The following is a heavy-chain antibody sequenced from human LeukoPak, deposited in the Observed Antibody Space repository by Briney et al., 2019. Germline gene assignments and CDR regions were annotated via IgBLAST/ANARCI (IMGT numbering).Heavy chain of an antibody. CDR1: GGTFSSYA. Sequence: ASVKVSCKASGGTFSSYANSWVRQAPGQGLEWMGGIIPIFGTANYAQKFQGRVTITADESTSTAYMELSSLRSEDTAVYYCAGTPSSGWPNYYYYYMDVWGKGTTVTVSS. CDR3: AGTPSSGWPNYYYYYMDV. D-gene: IGHD6-19*01. V-gene: IGHV1-69*13. J-gene: IGHJ6*03. CDR2: IIPIFGTA.